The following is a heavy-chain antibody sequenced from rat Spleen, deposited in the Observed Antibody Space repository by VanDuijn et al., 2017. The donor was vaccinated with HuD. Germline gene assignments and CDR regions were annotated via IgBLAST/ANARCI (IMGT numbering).Heavy chain of an antibody. Sequence: QVQLKESGPGLVQPSQTLSLTCTVAGFSLTSYNVHWVRQPPGKGLEWMGIIWGNGKTNYNSGLKSRLSISRDTSKSQLFLKMNSLQTEDTAMYFWARNEGWGSFDYWGQGVMVTVSS. D-gene: IGHD1-11*01. J-gene: IGHJ2*01. CDR1: GFSLTSYN. V-gene: IGHV2-13*01. CDR2: IWGNGKT. CDR3: ARNEGWGSFDY.